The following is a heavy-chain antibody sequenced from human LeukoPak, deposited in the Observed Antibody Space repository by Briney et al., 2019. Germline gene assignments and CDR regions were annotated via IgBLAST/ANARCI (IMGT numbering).Heavy chain of an antibody. Sequence: PGGSLRLSCAASGFTFRNYGMSWVRQAPGKGLEWMASIMRDGSEEYYVGSVKGRFTISRDSAKNSLYLQLNSLRAEDTAVYYCARISSSWGYFFDYWGQGTLVTVSS. CDR1: GFTFRNYG. CDR3: ARISSSWGYFFDY. CDR2: IMRDGSEE. V-gene: IGHV3-7*01. D-gene: IGHD6-13*01. J-gene: IGHJ4*02.